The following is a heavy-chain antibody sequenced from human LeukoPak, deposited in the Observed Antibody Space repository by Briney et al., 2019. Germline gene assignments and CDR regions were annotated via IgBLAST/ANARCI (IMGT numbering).Heavy chain of an antibody. CDR3: ARTPREVGTSNNWFDP. J-gene: IGHJ5*02. Sequence: SETLSLTCAVYGGSFSGYYWSWIRQPPGKGLEWIGYIYNSGSTNYNPSLKSRVTISVDTSKNQFSLKLSSVTAADTAVYYCARTPREVGTSNNWFDPWGQGTLVTVSS. CDR1: GGSFSGYY. V-gene: IGHV4-59*01. D-gene: IGHD1-26*01. CDR2: IYNSGST.